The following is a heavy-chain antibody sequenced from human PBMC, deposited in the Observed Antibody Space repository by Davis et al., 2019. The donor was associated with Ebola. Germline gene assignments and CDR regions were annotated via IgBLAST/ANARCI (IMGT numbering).Heavy chain of an antibody. V-gene: IGHV3-30-3*01. CDR2: ISYDGSNK. J-gene: IGHJ3*02. CDR3: ARAQRIVGPLDAFDI. CDR1: GFNFSSYA. D-gene: IGHD1-26*01. Sequence: GGSLRLSCAASGFNFSSYAMHWVRQAPGKGLEWVAVISYDGSNKYYADSVKGRFTISRDNSKNTLYLQMNSLRAEDTAVYYCARAQRIVGPLDAFDIWGQGTMVTVSS.